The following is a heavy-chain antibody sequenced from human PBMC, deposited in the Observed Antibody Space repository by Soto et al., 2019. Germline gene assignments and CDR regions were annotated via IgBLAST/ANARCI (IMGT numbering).Heavy chain of an antibody. J-gene: IGHJ4*02. CDR1: GFTFSSYW. Sequence: GGSLRLSCAASGFTFSSYWMHWVRQAPGKGLVWVSRTNSDGSSTSYADSVKGRFTISRDNAKNTLYLQMNSLRAEDTAVYYCARVYCSGGRCYLLDYWGQGTLVTVSS. CDR2: TNSDGSST. V-gene: IGHV3-74*01. D-gene: IGHD2-15*01. CDR3: ARVYCSGGRCYLLDY.